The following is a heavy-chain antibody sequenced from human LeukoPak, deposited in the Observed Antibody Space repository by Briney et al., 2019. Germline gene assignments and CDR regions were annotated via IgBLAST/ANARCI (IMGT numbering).Heavy chain of an antibody. J-gene: IGHJ3*02. D-gene: IGHD3-16*01. CDR2: ISGSGGST. V-gene: IGHV3-23*01. Sequence: GGSLRLSCAASGFTFSSYAMSWVRQAPGKGLEWVSTISGSGGSTYYADSVKGRFTISRDNSKNTLYLQMNSLRAEDTAVYYCAKDNLGVPDAFDIWGQGTMVTVSS. CDR1: GFTFSSYA. CDR3: AKDNLGVPDAFDI.